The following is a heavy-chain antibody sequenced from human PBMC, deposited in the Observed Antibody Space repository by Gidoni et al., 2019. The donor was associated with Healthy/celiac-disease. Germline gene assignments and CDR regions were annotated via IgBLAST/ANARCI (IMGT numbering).Heavy chain of an antibody. J-gene: IGHJ5*02. CDR2: ISSSSSYI. V-gene: IGHV3-21*01. CDR3: ARGEYRWFGVLNWFDP. D-gene: IGHD3-10*01. Sequence: EVQLVESGGGLVKPGGSLRLSCAASGFTFSRYSMNWVRQAPGKGLEWVSSISSSSSYIYYADSVKGRFTISRDNAKNSLYLQMNSLRAEDTAVYYCARGEYRWFGVLNWFDPWGQGTLVTVSS. CDR1: GFTFSRYS.